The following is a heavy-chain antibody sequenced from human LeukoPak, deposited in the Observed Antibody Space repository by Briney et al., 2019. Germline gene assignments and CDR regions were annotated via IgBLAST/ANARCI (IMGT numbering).Heavy chain of an antibody. CDR3: TRPARISMIVGDLGYFHY. CDR2: IRRKAYGGTT. D-gene: IGHD3-22*01. J-gene: IGHJ4*02. Sequence: GGSLRLSCAASGFTFSSYAMSWFRQAPGKGLEWVGFIRRKAYGGTTEYAASVKGRFTISRDDSKSIAYLQMNSLKTEDTAMYYCTRPARISMIVGDLGYFHYWGQGTLVTVSS. CDR1: GFTFSSYA. V-gene: IGHV3-49*03.